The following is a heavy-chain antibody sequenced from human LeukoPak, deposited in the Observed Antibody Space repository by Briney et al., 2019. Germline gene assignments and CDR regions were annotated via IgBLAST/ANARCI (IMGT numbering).Heavy chain of an antibody. Sequence: PGRSLRLSCAASGFTFSSYGMHWVRQAPGKGLEGVAVIWYDGSNKYYADSVKGRFTISRDNSKNTLYLQMNSLRAEDTAVYYCARDLADIVVVPAASKDYYGMDVWGQGTTVTVSS. CDR1: GFTFSSYG. D-gene: IGHD2-2*01. CDR3: ARDLADIVVVPAASKDYYGMDV. J-gene: IGHJ6*02. V-gene: IGHV3-33*01. CDR2: IWYDGSNK.